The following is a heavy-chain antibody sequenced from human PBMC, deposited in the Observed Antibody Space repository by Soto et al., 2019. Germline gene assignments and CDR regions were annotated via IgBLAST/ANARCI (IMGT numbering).Heavy chain of an antibody. CDR2: VSYDGLNT. CDR3: AKGGVTTIMWASDN. J-gene: IGHJ4*02. V-gene: IGHV3-30*18. D-gene: IGHD4-4*01. CDR1: GFTFSSYG. Sequence: PGGSLRLSCAASGFTFSSYGLHWVRQAPGKGLEWVATVSYDGLNTYYADSVKGRFTASRDNSENTLYLQLNSLRPEDTAVYYCAKGGVTTIMWASDNWGQGTLVTVPQ.